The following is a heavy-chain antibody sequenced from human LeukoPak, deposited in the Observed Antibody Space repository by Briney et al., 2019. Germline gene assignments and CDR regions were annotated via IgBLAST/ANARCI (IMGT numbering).Heavy chain of an antibody. CDR1: GGSISTNSYY. D-gene: IGHD1/OR15-1a*01. Sequence: PSETLSPTCTVSGGSISTNSYYWGWIRQPPGKGLEWIGSIYYTGITYHNPSLKSRVTISVDTSKNQFSLKLSAVTAADTAVYYCARGHLSATRNYYLDSWGQGTLVTVSS. J-gene: IGHJ4*02. V-gene: IGHV4-39*07. CDR3: ARGHLSATRNYYLDS. CDR2: IYYTGIT.